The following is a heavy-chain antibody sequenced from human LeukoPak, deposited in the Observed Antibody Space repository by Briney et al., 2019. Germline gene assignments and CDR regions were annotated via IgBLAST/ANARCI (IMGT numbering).Heavy chain of an antibody. CDR2: MNPNSGNT. CDR3: ARGLTIFGVVPLMDV. J-gene: IGHJ6*02. D-gene: IGHD3-3*01. V-gene: IGHV1-8*01. Sequence: ASVKVSCKASGYTFTSYDINWVRQATGQGLEWMGWMNPNSGNTGYAQKFQGRVTMTRNTSISTAYMELSSLRSEDTAVYHCARGLTIFGVVPLMDVWGQGTTVTVSS. CDR1: GYTFTSYD.